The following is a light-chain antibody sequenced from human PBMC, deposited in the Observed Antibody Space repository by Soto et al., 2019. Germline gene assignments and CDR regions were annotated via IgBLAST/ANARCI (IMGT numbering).Light chain of an antibody. CDR1: QSVSSD. J-gene: IGKJ5*01. CDR2: AVS. CDR3: QQYNKWPGT. Sequence: EIVMSKSPAVLSVYTGERVTLSCRASQSVSSDLAWYQQKVGQAPRLLMYAVSTRATGIPGRFSGSGSGTDFSLTISSLQSEDFGVYYCQQYNKWPGTFCQGTRLE. V-gene: IGKV3-15*01.